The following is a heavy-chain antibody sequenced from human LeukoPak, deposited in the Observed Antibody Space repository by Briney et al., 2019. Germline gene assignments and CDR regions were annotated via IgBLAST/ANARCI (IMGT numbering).Heavy chain of an antibody. Sequence: SVKVSCKASGGTFSSYAISWVQQAPGKGLEWMGRIIPILGIANYAQKFQGRVTITADKSTSTAYMELSSLRSEDTAVYYCARENYYDSSGGFDFWGQGTLVTVSS. J-gene: IGHJ4*02. V-gene: IGHV1-69*04. D-gene: IGHD3-22*01. CDR1: GGTFSSYA. CDR3: ARENYYDSSGGFDF. CDR2: IIPILGIA.